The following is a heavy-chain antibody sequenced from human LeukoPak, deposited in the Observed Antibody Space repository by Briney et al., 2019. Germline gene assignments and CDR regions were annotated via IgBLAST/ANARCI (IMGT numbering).Heavy chain of an antibody. CDR3: ARLWSGGEGY. CDR2: IYHSGST. CDR1: DYSISSGYY. J-gene: IGHJ4*02. Sequence: SETPSLTCAVSDYSISSGYYWGWIRQPPGKGLEWIGNIYHSGSTYYNPSLKSRVTISVDTSKNQFSLKLSSVTAADTAVYYCARLWSGGEGYWGQGTLVTVSS. D-gene: IGHD4-17*01. V-gene: IGHV4-38-2*01.